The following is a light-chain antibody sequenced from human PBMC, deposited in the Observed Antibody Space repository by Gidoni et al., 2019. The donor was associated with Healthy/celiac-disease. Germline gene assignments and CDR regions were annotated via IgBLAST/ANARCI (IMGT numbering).Light chain of an antibody. Sequence: DIQLTQSPSFLSASVGDRVTITCRASQGISSYLAWYQQKPGKAPKLLIYAASNLQSGGPSRFSGSGSGTEFTLTISSLQPEDFATYYCQQLNSYPRTFGQGTKVEIK. CDR2: AAS. V-gene: IGKV1-9*01. J-gene: IGKJ1*01. CDR3: QQLNSYPRT. CDR1: QGISSY.